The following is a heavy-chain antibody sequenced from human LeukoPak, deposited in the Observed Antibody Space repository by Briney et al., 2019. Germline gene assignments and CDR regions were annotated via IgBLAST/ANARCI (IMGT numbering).Heavy chain of an antibody. CDR1: GFTFSSYG. J-gene: IGHJ4*02. D-gene: IGHD3-22*01. CDR3: ASRPDYYDSSGWVDY. V-gene: IGHV3-30*03. Sequence: GGSLRLSCAASGFTFSSYGMHWVRQAPGKGLEWVAVISYDGSNKYYADSVKGRFTISRDNSKNTLYLQMNSLRAEDTAVYYCASRPDYYDSSGWVDYWGQGTLVTVSS. CDR2: ISYDGSNK.